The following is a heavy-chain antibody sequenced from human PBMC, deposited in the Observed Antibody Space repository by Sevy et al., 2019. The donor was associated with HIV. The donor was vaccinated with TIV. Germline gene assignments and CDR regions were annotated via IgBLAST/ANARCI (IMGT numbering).Heavy chain of an antibody. J-gene: IGHJ3*01. CDR2: INPKSVGT. CDR1: GYTFTGHY. D-gene: IGHD6-19*01. V-gene: IGHV1-2*06. CDR3: ARADNIGWSTLDAFDL. Sequence: ASVKVSCKASGYTFTGHYMHWVRQAPGQGLEWMGRINPKSVGTNYAQKFQGRVTMTRDTSIITAYMELSSLRSDDTAVYYCARADNIGWSTLDAFDLWGQGTMVTVSS.